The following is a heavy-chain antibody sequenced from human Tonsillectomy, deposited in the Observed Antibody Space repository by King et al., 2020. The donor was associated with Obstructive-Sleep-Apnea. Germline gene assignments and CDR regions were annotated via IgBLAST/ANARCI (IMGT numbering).Heavy chain of an antibody. CDR2: IYYIGST. CDR3: ARGGGRVDY. J-gene: IGHJ4*02. Sequence: QLQESGPGLVKPSETLSLTCTVSGGSISSYYWSWIRQPPGKGLEWIVYIYYIGSTNSNPSLKSRVTISVDTSKNQFSLQLSSVTAAETAVYYCARGGGRVDYWGQGTLVTVSS. D-gene: IGHD1-26*01. V-gene: IGHV4-59*01. CDR1: GGSISSYY.